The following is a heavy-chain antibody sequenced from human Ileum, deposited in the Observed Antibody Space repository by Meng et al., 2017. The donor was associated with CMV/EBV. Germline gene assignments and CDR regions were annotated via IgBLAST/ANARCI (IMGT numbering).Heavy chain of an antibody. CDR2: IIPIFGTA. V-gene: IGHV1-69*05. D-gene: IGHD3-22*01. CDR1: GGTFSSYA. Sequence: SGGTFSSYAISWVRQAPGQGLEWMGGIIPIFGTANYAQKFQGRVTITTDESTSTAYMELSSLRSEDTAVYYCARGTAYDSTKGPFDYWGQGTLVTVSS. CDR3: ARGTAYDSTKGPFDY. J-gene: IGHJ4*02.